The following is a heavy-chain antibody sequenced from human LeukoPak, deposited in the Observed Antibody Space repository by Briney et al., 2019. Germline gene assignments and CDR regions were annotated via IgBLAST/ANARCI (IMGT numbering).Heavy chain of an antibody. CDR1: GFTFSSYA. J-gene: IGHJ4*02. Sequence: GGSLRLSCAASGFTFSSYAMSWVRQAPGKGLEWVSAISGSGGSTYYAGSVKGRFTISRDNSKSTLYLQMNSLRAEDTAVYYCAKSGYSYGYYFDYWGQGTLVTVSS. V-gene: IGHV3-23*01. CDR3: AKSGYSYGYYFDY. D-gene: IGHD5-18*01. CDR2: ISGSGGST.